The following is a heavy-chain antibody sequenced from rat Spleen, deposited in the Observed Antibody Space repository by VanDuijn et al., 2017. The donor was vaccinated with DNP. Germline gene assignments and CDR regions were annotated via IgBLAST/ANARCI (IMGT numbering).Heavy chain of an antibody. Sequence: EVQLVESGGGLVQPGRSMKLSCAASGFTFRSFPMAWVRQAPTKGLEWVATFSTRADDTYYRDSVKGRFTISRDNAKSTLYLQMNSLRSEDTATYYCTRDGYYDGYYHDYFDYWGQGVMVTVSS. J-gene: IGHJ2*01. V-gene: IGHV5-46*01. CDR3: TRDGYYDGYYHDYFDY. CDR2: FSTRADDT. CDR1: GFTFRSFP. D-gene: IGHD1-12*03.